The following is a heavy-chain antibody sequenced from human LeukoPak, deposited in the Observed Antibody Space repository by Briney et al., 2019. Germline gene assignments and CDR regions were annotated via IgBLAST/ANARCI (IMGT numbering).Heavy chain of an antibody. CDR2: ISYDGSNK. D-gene: IGHD2-21*02. CDR3: AKDQVVTAIRPDAFDI. CDR1: GFTFSSYG. Sequence: GGSLRLSCAASGFTFSSYGMHWVRQAPGKGLEWVAVISYDGSNKCYADSVKGRFTFSRDNSRNTLYLQMNSLRAEDTAVYYCAKDQVVTAIRPDAFDIWGQGTMVTVSS. V-gene: IGHV3-30*18. J-gene: IGHJ3*02.